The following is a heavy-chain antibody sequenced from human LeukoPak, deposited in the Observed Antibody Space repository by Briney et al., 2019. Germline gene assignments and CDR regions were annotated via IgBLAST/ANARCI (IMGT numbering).Heavy chain of an antibody. CDR2: IYYSWST. Sequence: KPSETLSLTRTVPCGSTSSSSYYRGWVRQPPGKRLEWVGSIYYSWSTYYNPSLKSRVTISVDTAKNQFSLKLSSVTAADTAVYYCARGGVRGDSSGYRAVPVFGYWGQGTLVTVSS. J-gene: IGHJ4*02. V-gene: IGHV4-39*07. CDR1: CGSTSSSSYY. D-gene: IGHD3-22*01. CDR3: ARGGVRGDSSGYRAVPVFGY.